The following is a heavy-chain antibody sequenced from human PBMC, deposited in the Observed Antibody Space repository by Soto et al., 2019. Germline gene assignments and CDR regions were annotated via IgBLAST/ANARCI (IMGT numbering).Heavy chain of an antibody. CDR3: ARQNSDSSGYYVFDY. J-gene: IGHJ4*02. CDR1: GFTFSSYA. CDR2: ISYDGSNK. Sequence: GGSLRLSCAASGFTFSSYAMHWVRQAPGKGLEWVAVISYDGSNKYYADSVKGRFTISRDNSKNTLYLQMNSLRAEDTAVYYCARQNSDSSGYYVFDYWGQGTLVTVSS. D-gene: IGHD3-22*01. V-gene: IGHV3-30-3*01.